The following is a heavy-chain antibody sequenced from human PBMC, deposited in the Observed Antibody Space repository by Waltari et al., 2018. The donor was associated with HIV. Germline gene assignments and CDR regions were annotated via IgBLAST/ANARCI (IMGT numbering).Heavy chain of an antibody. D-gene: IGHD1-26*01. Sequence: EVQLVESGGGLIETGGSLRLSCAASGFTVRYNSMGWVRQGPGKGRVCASVIYGGGSRYYADAGKGRFTITSDNSKNTLSLHMNSLRDEDTVVYYWASDPRSSGYYVVDVWGQGTAVTVSS. CDR3: ASDPRSSGYYVVDV. J-gene: IGHJ6*02. V-gene: IGHV3-53*01. CDR2: IYGGGSR. CDR1: GFTVRYNS.